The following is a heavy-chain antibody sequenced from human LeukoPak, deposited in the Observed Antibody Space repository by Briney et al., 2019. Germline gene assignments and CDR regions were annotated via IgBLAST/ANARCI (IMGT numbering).Heavy chain of an antibody. V-gene: IGHV1-46*01. D-gene: IGHD3-10*01. J-gene: IGHJ4*02. CDR3: ARVCGSGSYYDPFDY. CDR2: INPSGGTT. CDR1: GYTFTSYH. Sequence: ASVKVSCKASGYTFTSYHMHWVRQAPGEGLEWMGTINPSGGTTSNAQKFQGRVTMTRDTSTSTVYMELSSLRSGDTAVYYCARVCGSGSYYDPFDYWGQGTLVTVSS.